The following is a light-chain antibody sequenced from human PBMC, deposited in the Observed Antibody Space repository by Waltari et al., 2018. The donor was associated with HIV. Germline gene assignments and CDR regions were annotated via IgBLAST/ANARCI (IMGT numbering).Light chain of an antibody. CDR2: WAS. Sequence: DIVMTQSPDPLAVSLGERATINCKYSKTVVYSSNNKNDVAWDQQKPGQPPKLVFYWASTRESGVPDRFSGSGYGTDFTLNISSLQAEDVAVYYCQQYYSTPWTFGQGAKVEIK. CDR3: QQYYSTPWT. J-gene: IGKJ1*01. V-gene: IGKV4-1*01. CDR1: KTVVYSSNNKND.